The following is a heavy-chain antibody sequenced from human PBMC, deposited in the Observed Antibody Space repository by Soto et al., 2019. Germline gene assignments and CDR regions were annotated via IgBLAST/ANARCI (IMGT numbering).Heavy chain of an antibody. J-gene: IGHJ6*02. CDR1: GFTFNNYG. CDR2: IWNDGSGH. V-gene: IGHV3-33*01. Sequence: QVQLVESGGGVVQPGGSLRLSCAASGFTFNNYGMHWVRQAPGKGLEWVAVIWNDGSGHYYATSVKGRFTISRDNSKSTLYLQMSSLRVEDTAVYFCARRQISPPTRGAAAARGGMDVWGEGTTVTV. CDR3: ARRQISPPTRGAAAARGGMDV. D-gene: IGHD6-13*01.